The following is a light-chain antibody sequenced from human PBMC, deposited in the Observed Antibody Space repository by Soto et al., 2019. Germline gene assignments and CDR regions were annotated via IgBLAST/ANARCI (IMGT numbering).Light chain of an antibody. CDR3: TSYTSSSTYV. J-gene: IGLJ1*01. Sequence: QSVLTQPASVSGSPGQSITISCTGTSSDVGGHNSVSWYQQHPGKAPKLMIYNVSNRSSGVSNRFSGSKSGNTASLTISGLLAEDEADYYCTSYTSSSTYVFGAGTRSPS. V-gene: IGLV2-14*01. CDR2: NVS. CDR1: SSDVGGHNS.